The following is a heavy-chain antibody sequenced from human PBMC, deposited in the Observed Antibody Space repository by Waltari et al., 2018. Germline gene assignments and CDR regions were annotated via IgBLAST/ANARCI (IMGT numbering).Heavy chain of an antibody. D-gene: IGHD2-2*01. V-gene: IGHV3-21*01. J-gene: IGHJ6*02. CDR3: ARGVPAVDDYYYYGMDV. Sequence: EVQLVESGGGLVKPGGSLRLSCAASGFTFSSYSMNWVRQAPGKGLEWVSSISSSSSYIYYADSVKGRFTISRDNAKNSLYLQMNSLRAEDTAVYYCARGVPAVDDYYYYGMDVWGQGTTVTVSS. CDR1: GFTFSSYS. CDR2: ISSSSSYI.